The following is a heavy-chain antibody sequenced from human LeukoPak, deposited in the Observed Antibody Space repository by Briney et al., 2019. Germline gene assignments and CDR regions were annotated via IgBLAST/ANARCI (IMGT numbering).Heavy chain of an antibody. D-gene: IGHD2-15*01. Sequence: SVKVSCKASGGTFSSCAISWVRQAPGQGLEWMGGIIPIFGTANYAQKFQGRVTITADKSTSTAYMELSSLRSEDTAVYYCARARGYCSGGSCYYYFDYWGQGTLVTVSS. CDR2: IIPIFGTA. CDR3: ARARGYCSGGSCYYYFDY. J-gene: IGHJ4*02. CDR1: GGTFSSCA. V-gene: IGHV1-69*06.